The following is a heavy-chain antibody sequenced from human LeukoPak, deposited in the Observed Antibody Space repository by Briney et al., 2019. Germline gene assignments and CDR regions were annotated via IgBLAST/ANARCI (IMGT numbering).Heavy chain of an antibody. Sequence: ASVKVSCKASGGTFSSYAISWVRQAPGQGLEGMGGIIPIFGTANYAQKFQGRVTITTDEATSTAYMELSSLRSADTAVYYCATLRGYSNYVGYWGQGTLVTVSS. D-gene: IGHD4-11*01. J-gene: IGHJ4*02. CDR2: IIPIFGTA. V-gene: IGHV1-69*05. CDR3: ATLRGYSNYVGY. CDR1: GGTFSSYA.